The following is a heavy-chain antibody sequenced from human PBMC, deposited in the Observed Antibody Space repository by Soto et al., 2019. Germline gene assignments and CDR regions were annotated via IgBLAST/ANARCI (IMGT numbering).Heavy chain of an antibody. J-gene: IGHJ6*02. Sequence: QVQVVESGGGVVQPGTSLRLSCAASGFTFSVSAIHWVRQAPGKGLEWVAVISSDGSHQYYADSVWGRFTISRDNPKNTLYLQLNSLRGEDTAVYYCARPYCRSTGCYLYYYGMDVWGPGTTVTVSS. CDR3: ARPYCRSTGCYLYYYGMDV. CDR1: GFTFSVSA. D-gene: IGHD2-2*01. CDR2: ISSDGSHQ. V-gene: IGHV3-30-3*01.